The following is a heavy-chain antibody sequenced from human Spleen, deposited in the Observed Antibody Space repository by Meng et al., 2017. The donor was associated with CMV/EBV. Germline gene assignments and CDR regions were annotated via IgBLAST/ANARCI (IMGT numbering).Heavy chain of an antibody. D-gene: IGHD6-19*01. J-gene: IGHJ4*02. Sequence: CAMSGDSVSSNSAAWNWIRQSSSRGLEWLGRTYYRSKWYNDYAVSVKSRITINPDTSKNQFSLQLNSVTPEDTAVYYCARGGFNNGWAWGQGTLVTVSS. CDR2: TYYRSKWYN. V-gene: IGHV6-1*01. CDR3: ARGGFNNGWA. CDR1: GDSVSSNSAA.